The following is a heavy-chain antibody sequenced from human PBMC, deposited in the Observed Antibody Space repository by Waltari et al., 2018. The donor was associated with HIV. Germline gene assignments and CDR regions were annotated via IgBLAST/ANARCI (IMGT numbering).Heavy chain of an antibody. CDR2: LDRANGKT. Sequence: QVQLVQSGAEVKRPGASVIVSCKVSGYILTELSIHWVRQAPGKGLEWVGSLDRANGKTRYAETFQGIVTMTEDTSTDTAYMEVSSLRSEDTAMYYCATARQWLVHSGMDVWGQGTTVTVSS. V-gene: IGHV1-24*01. J-gene: IGHJ6*02. CDR3: ATARQWLVHSGMDV. CDR1: GYILTELS. D-gene: IGHD6-19*01.